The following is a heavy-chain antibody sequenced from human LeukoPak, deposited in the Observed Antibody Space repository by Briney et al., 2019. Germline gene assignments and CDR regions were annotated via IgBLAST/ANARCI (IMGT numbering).Heavy chain of an antibody. CDR3: AREVVAAPGTVDY. CDR1: GFTFSDHY. CDR2: IYYSGST. V-gene: IGHV4-59*11. Sequence: GSPRLSCAASGFTFSDHYIDWVRQAPGKGLEWIGYIYYSGSTNYNPSLKSRVTISVDTSKNQFSLKLSSVTAAGTAVYYCAREVVAAPGTVDYWGQGTLVTVSS. J-gene: IGHJ4*01. D-gene: IGHD6-13*01.